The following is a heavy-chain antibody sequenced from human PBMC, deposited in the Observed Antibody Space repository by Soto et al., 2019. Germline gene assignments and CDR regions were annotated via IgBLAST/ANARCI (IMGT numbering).Heavy chain of an antibody. CDR2: IYWDDDT. CDR3: VAPRVYSTSSWLDY. V-gene: IGHV2-5*04. Sequence: QITLKESGPTLVKPTQTLTLTCTCSGFSLSTGGVGVGWIRQPPGKALEWVALIYWDDDTRYRPSLKSRLTSTKDTPKSQVVLTMANMNPVDSGTDYCVAPRVYSTSSWLDYWGQGTLVNVSS. D-gene: IGHD6-6*01. CDR1: GFSLSTGGVG. J-gene: IGHJ4*02.